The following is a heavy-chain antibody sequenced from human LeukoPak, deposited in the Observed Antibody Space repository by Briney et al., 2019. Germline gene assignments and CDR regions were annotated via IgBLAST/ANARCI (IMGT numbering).Heavy chain of an antibody. CDR2: AYYSGTT. D-gene: IGHD3-3*01. V-gene: IGHV4-39*01. Sequence: SETLSLTCTVSGDSISSTSSYWGWIRQPPGKGLEWIGSAYYSGTTYKNPSLKSRVTISVDTSKNQFSLNLISVTAADTAVYYCARVSKAGVDIFDYWGQGTLVTVSS. J-gene: IGHJ4*02. CDR3: ARVSKAGVDIFDY. CDR1: GDSISSTSSY.